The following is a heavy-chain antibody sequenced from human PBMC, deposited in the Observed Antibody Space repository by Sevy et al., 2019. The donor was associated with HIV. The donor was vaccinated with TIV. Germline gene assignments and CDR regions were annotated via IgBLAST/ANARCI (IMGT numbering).Heavy chain of an antibody. J-gene: IGHJ3*02. CDR3: ARVGIAVAGGGFGAFDI. CDR2: ISGSGSVI. D-gene: IGHD6-13*01. CDR1: GFAFSDYY. V-gene: IGHV3-11*01. Sequence: GGSLRLSCAASGFAFSDYYMSWIRQAPGKGLEWISYISGSGSVIYYADSMKGRFTISRDNAKNSLYLQMNSLRAEDTAVYYCARVGIAVAGGGFGAFDIWGQGTMVTVSS.